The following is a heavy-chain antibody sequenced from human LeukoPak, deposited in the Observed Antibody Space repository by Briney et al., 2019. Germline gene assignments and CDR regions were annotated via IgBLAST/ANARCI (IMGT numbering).Heavy chain of an antibody. Sequence: GGSLRLSCAASGFTFSSYAMSWVRQAPGKGLKWVSAISGSGGSTYYADSVKGRFTISRDNSKNTLYLQMNSLRAEDTAVYYCAKVRGRMVRGVILDYWGQGTLVTVSS. CDR2: ISGSGGST. J-gene: IGHJ4*02. D-gene: IGHD3-10*01. CDR3: AKVRGRMVRGVILDY. V-gene: IGHV3-23*01. CDR1: GFTFSSYA.